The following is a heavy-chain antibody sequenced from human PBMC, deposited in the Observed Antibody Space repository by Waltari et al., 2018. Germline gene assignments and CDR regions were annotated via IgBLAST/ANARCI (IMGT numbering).Heavy chain of an antibody. Sequence: QVXLVQSGAAVKKPGSSVXVSCKASGGTFRSYAISWVRHAPRQGLEWMGGIIPILGIANYAQKFQGXVTITADKSTSXAYMELSSLRSEDTAVYYCASTTGYSSSWYGRYFDXWGQGTXVTVSS. J-gene: IGHJ4*02. CDR2: IIPILGIA. CDR1: GGTFRSYA. V-gene: IGHV1-69*10. D-gene: IGHD6-13*01. CDR3: ASTTGYSSSWYGRYFDX.